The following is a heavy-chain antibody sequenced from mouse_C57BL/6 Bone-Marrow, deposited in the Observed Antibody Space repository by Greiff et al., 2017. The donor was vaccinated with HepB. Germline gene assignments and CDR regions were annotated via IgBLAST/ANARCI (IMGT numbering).Heavy chain of an antibody. CDR3: ARSTTVSFDY. CDR1: GYAFSSSW. D-gene: IGHD1-1*01. CDR2: IYPGDGDT. V-gene: IGHV1-82*01. Sequence: QVQLQQSGPELVKPGASVKISCKASGYAFSSSWMNWVKQRPGKGLEWIGRIYPGDGDTNYNGKFKGKATLTADKSSSTAYMQLSSLTSEDSAVSFCARSTTVSFDYWGQGTTLTVSS. J-gene: IGHJ2*01.